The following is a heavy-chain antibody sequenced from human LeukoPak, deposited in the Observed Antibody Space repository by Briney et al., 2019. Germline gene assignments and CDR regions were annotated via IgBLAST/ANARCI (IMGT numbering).Heavy chain of an antibody. D-gene: IGHD3-16*02. CDR2: INSDGSST. J-gene: IGHJ4*02. CDR3: ARDPGVWGSYRPGNYFDY. CDR1: GFTFSSYW. V-gene: IGHV3-74*01. Sequence: SGGSLRLSCAASGFTFSSYWMHWVRRAPGKGLVWVSRINSDGSSTSYADSVKGRFTISRDNAKNTLYLQMNSLRAEDTAVYYCARDPGVWGSYRPGNYFDYWGQGTLVTVSS.